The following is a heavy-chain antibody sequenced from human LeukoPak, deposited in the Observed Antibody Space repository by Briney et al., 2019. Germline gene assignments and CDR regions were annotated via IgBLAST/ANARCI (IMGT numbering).Heavy chain of an antibody. CDR2: MNPNSGNT. V-gene: IGHV1-8*01. CDR1: GYTFTSYD. CDR3: ARDRRRKTAGILNWFDP. D-gene: IGHD6-13*01. Sequence: GASGKVSCKASGYTFTSYDITWVRQATGQGLEWMGWMNPNSGNTGYAQKFQGRVTMTRNTSISTAYMELSSLRSEDTAVYYCARDRRRKTAGILNWFDPWGQGTLVTVSS. J-gene: IGHJ5*02.